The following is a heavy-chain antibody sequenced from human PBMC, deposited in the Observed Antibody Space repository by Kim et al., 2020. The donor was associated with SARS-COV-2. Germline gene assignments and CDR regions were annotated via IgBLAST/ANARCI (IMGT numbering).Heavy chain of an antibody. V-gene: IGHV4-34*01. CDR2: INHSGST. CDR1: GGSFSGYY. D-gene: IGHD6-6*01. Sequence: SETLSLTCAVYGGSFSGYYWSWIRQPPGKGLEWIGEINHSGSTNYNPSLKSRVTISVDTSKNQFFLKLSSVTAADTAVYYCARGIPIRDRLYIAARPTYYYYYMDVWGKRTTVIVSS. CDR3: ARGIPIRDRLYIAARPTYYYYYMDV. J-gene: IGHJ6*03.